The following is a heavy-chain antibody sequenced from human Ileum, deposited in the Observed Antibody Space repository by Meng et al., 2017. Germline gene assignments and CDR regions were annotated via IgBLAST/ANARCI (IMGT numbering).Heavy chain of an antibody. Sequence: QVQLQESGPGLVKPSQTLSLTGTVSEDSLTSVNTQWSWIRQSPGKGQEYIGYIYYDGNTYYNPSLKSRLIISIDTSRNEFSLRLNSVTAADTAVYYCAREFYVDTAMVIDSWGQGTLVTVSS. CDR3: AREFYVDTAMVIDS. CDR1: EDSLTSVNTQ. CDR2: IYYDGNT. J-gene: IGHJ4*02. V-gene: IGHV4-30-4*01. D-gene: IGHD5-18*01.